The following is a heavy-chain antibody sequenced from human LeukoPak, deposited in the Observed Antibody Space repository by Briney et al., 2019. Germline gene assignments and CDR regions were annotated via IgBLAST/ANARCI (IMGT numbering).Heavy chain of an antibody. V-gene: IGHV4-31*03. Sequence: SETLSLSCTVSGASFSTGDQYWNWIRQSPGKGLEWIGSIHPSGMLYNNPSLESRVTISIDTSNNQFSRHRNSVTAADTAVYFWSRGLDSRNHGYWGQGPLVTVSS. CDR1: GASFSTGDQY. CDR3: SRGLDSRNHGY. J-gene: IGHJ4*02. CDR2: IHPSGML. D-gene: IGHD3-22*01.